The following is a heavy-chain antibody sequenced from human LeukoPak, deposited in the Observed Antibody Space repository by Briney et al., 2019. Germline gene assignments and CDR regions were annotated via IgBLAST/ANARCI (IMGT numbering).Heavy chain of an antibody. D-gene: IGHD1-14*01. CDR3: AKHLTTSASFDY. CDR1: GFTFSIYS. Sequence: GGSLRLSCAASGFTFSIYSMSWVRQAPGKGLEWVANIKQDGSEKYYVDSVKGRFTISRDNAKNSLFLQMNSLRAEDTAVYYCAKHLTTSASFDYWGQGTLVTVSS. J-gene: IGHJ4*02. V-gene: IGHV3-7*01. CDR2: IKQDGSEK.